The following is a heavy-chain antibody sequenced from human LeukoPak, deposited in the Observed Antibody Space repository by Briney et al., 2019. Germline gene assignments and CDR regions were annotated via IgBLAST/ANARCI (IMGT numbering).Heavy chain of an antibody. CDR3: ATGIAAAGHPYYFDY. J-gene: IGHJ4*02. CDR1: GFTFSDYY. V-gene: IGHV3-11*01. D-gene: IGHD6-13*01. Sequence: GGSLRLSCAASGFTFSDYYMSWIRQAPGKGLEWISCISSSGSTIYYADSVTGRFTISRDNAKNSLYLQMNSLRAEDTAVYYWATGIAAAGHPYYFDYWGQGTLVTVSS. CDR2: ISSSGSTI.